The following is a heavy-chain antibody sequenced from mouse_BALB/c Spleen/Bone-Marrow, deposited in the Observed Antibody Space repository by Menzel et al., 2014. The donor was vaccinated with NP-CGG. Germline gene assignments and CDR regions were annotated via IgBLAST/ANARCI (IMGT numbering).Heavy chain of an antibody. J-gene: IGHJ4*01. D-gene: IGHD2-1*01. CDR3: ASPYGNYDAMDY. V-gene: IGHV1-87*01. Sequence: QVQLQQPGAEPARPGASVKLSCKASGYTFTSYWMQWVKQRPGQGLEWIGAIYPGDGDTRYTQKFRGKATLTADKSSNTAYMQLSSLTSEDSAVYFCASPYGNYDAMDYWGQGTSVTVPS. CDR2: IYPGDGDT. CDR1: GYTFTSYW.